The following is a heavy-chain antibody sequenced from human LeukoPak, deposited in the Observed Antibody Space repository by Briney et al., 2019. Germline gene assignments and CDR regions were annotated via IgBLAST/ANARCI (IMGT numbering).Heavy chain of an antibody. CDR1: GFAFGDYA. CDR2: IRRKVHGGTT. Sequence: GGSLRLSCTASGFAFGDYAMSWVRQAPGKGLEWVSFIRRKVHGGTTEYAASVKGRFSSSRDDSKSIAYLQMNSLKTEDTAVYFCTRVTYYYDNSGYFHFDSWGQGTLVTVSS. D-gene: IGHD3-22*01. CDR3: TRVTYYYDNSGYFHFDS. J-gene: IGHJ4*02. V-gene: IGHV3-49*04.